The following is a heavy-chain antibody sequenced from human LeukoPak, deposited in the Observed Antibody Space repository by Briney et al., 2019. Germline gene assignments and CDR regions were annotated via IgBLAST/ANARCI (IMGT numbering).Heavy chain of an antibody. V-gene: IGHV3-30*04. CDR1: GFTFSSYA. CDR2: ISYDGSNK. Sequence: GRSLRLSCAASGFTFSSYAMHWVRQAPGKGLEWVAVISYDGSNKYYADSVKGRFTISRDNSKNTLYLQMNSLRAEDTAAYYCARVLGIAVAGTFDYWGQGTLVTVSS. D-gene: IGHD6-19*01. J-gene: IGHJ4*02. CDR3: ARVLGIAVAGTFDY.